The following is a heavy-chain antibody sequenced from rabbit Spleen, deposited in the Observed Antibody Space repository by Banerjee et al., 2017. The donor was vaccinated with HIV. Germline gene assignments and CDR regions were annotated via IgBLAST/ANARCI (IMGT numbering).Heavy chain of an antibody. CDR3: ARDTDTSFSSYGMDL. V-gene: IGHV1S45*01. CDR1: GFSFSSSDY. J-gene: IGHJ6*01. D-gene: IGHD7-1*01. Sequence: QEQLEESGGDLVKPEGSLTLTCKASGFSFSSSDYICWVRQAPGKGLEWISCIAGSSSGFTYSATWATGRFTISKTSSTTVTLQMTSLTVADTATYFCARDTDTSFSSYGMDLWGPGTLVTVS. CDR2: IAGSSSGFT.